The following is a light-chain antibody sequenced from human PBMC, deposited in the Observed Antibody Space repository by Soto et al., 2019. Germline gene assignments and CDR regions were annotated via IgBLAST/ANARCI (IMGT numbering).Light chain of an antibody. Sequence: LTQPASVSGSPGPSITISCTGSSSDIGGYEFVSWYQQHPGQVPKLIIYEVHNRPSGVSDRFSGSKSGNTASLTISALQEEDEADFYCSSYTSTSILVFGGGTKVTVL. CDR1: SSDIGGYEF. J-gene: IGLJ1*01. CDR3: SSYTSTSILV. V-gene: IGLV2-14*01. CDR2: EVH.